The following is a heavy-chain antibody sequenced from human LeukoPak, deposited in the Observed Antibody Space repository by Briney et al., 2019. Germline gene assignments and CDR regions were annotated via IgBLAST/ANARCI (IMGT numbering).Heavy chain of an antibody. CDR3: ARTPLGYDSSGYYYGRYWYFDL. D-gene: IGHD3-22*01. CDR2: INHSGST. Sequence: SETLSLTCAVYGGSFSGYYWSWIRQPPGKGLEWIGEINHSGSTNYNPSLKSRVTISVDTSKNQFSLKLSSVTAADTAVYYCARTPLGYDSSGYYYGRYWYFDLWGRGTLVTVSS. J-gene: IGHJ2*01. CDR1: GGSFSGYY. V-gene: IGHV4-34*01.